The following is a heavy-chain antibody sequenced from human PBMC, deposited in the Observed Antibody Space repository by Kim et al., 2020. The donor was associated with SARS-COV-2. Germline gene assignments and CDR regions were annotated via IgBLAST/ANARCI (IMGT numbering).Heavy chain of an antibody. J-gene: IGHJ4*02. CDR3: AKDIGWLRSTDNFDY. D-gene: IGHD5-12*01. V-gene: IGHV3-9*01. Sequence: GGSLRLSCAASGFTFDDYAMHWVRQAPGKGLEWVSGISWNSGSIGYADSVKGRFTISRDNAKNSLYLQMNSLRAEDTALYYCAKDIGWLRSTDNFDYWGQGTLVTVSS. CDR1: GFTFDDYA. CDR2: ISWNSGSI.